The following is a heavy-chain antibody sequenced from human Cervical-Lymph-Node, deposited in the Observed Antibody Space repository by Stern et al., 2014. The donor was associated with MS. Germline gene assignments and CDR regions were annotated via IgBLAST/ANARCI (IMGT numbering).Heavy chain of an antibody. J-gene: IGHJ3*02. V-gene: IGHV1-2*04. CDR3: ARGGRSSGWSPPDAFDI. D-gene: IGHD6-19*01. CDR2: INPNRGGK. CDR1: GHTFTGYY. Sequence: VQLVQSGAEVQKPGASVKVSCKASGHTFTGYYMHWVRQAPGQGLEWMGWINPNRGGKNDTEKCQCWVTMTRDTSIRTAYMELSRLRADDTAVYYSARGGRSSGWSPPDAFDIWGQGTMVIVSS.